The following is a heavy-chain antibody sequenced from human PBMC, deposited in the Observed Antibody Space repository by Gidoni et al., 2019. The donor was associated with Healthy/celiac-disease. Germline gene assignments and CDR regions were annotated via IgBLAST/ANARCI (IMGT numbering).Heavy chain of an antibody. CDR1: GFTFSSYS. Sequence: EVQLVESGGGLVKPGGSLRVSCAASGFTFSSYSMTWVRQAPGKGLEWVSSISSSSSYIYDADSVKGRFTISRDNAKNSLYLQMNSLRAEDTAVYYCAREGGITMIDDAFDIWGQGTMVTVSS. V-gene: IGHV3-21*01. J-gene: IGHJ3*02. D-gene: IGHD3-22*01. CDR2: ISSSSSYI. CDR3: AREGGITMIDDAFDI.